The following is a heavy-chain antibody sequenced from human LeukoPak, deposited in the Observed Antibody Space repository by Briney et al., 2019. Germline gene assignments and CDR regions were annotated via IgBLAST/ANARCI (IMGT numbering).Heavy chain of an antibody. V-gene: IGHV4-4*02. CDR1: GVSISSSNW. J-gene: IGHJ5*02. CDR3: ARDRYTTFVTLWFDP. D-gene: IGHD4-23*01. Sequence: SETLSLTCAVSGVSISSSNWGSWVRQPPGKGLEWIGEIYHSGSTNYNPSLKSRVTISVDKSKNQFSLKLSSVTAADTAVYYCARDRYTTFVTLWFDPWGQGTLVTVSS. CDR2: IYHSGST.